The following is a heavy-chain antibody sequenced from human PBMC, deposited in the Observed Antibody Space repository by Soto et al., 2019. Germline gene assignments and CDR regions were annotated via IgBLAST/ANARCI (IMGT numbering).Heavy chain of an antibody. V-gene: IGHV3-48*01. D-gene: IGHD2-15*01. CDR3: ASICSGGSCYPRAFDI. J-gene: IGHJ3*02. Sequence: PGGSLRLSCAASGFTFSSYSMNWVRQAPGKGLEWVSYISSSSSTLYYADSVKGRFTISRDNANNSLYLQMNSLRAEDTAVYYCASICSGGSCYPRAFDIWGQGTMVTVSS. CDR2: ISSSSSTL. CDR1: GFTFSSYS.